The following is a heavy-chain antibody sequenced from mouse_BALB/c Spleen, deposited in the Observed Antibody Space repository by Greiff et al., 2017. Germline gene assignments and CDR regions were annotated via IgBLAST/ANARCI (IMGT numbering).Heavy chain of an antibody. J-gene: IGHJ2*01. D-gene: IGHD1-1*01. CDR2: ISYSGST. V-gene: IGHV3-2*02. Sequence: EVMLVESGPGLVKPSQSLSLTCTVTGYSITSDYAWPWIRQFPGNKLEWMGYISYSGSTSYNPSLKSRISITRDTSKNQFFLQLNSVTTEDTATYYCARFYYYGSSYNYWGQGTTLTVSS. CDR3: ARFYYYGSSYNY. CDR1: GYSITSDYA.